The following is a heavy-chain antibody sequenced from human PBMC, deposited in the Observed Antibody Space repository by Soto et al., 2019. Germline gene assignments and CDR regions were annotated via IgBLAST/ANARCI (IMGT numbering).Heavy chain of an antibody. CDR2: IYYSGST. D-gene: IGHD3-9*01. J-gene: IGHJ4*02. CDR3: ASHDILTGYYKPRYFDY. CDR1: GGSISSSSYY. V-gene: IGHV4-39*01. Sequence: SETLSLTCTVSGGSISSSSYYWGWIRQPPGKGLEWIGSIYYSGSTYYNPSLKSRVTISVDTSKNQFSLKLSSVTAADTAVYYCASHDILTGYYKPRYFDYWGQGTLVTVS.